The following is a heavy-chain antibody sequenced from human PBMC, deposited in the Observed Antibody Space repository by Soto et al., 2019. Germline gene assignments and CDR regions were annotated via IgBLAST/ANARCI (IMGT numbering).Heavy chain of an antibody. CDR1: GFTFSDYA. D-gene: IGHD3-10*01. Sequence: DVQLLESGGGLVQPGGSLRLSCAASGFTFSDYAMSWVRQAPGKRLEWVSTIRYNGADTYYAESVKGRFTISSDNSKNTLYLQMNSLRVEDTAVYYCAKDRGGGIGEFVDWGHGGLVTVSS. J-gene: IGHJ4*01. CDR3: AKDRGGGIGEFVD. CDR2: IRYNGADT. V-gene: IGHV3-23*01.